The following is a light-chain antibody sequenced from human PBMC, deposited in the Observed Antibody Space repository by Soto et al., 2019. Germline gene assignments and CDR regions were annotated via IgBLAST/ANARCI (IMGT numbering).Light chain of an antibody. J-gene: IGKJ1*01. CDR1: QGISSY. CDR3: QQYNSYSRT. Sequence: EIQLTQSPSFLSASVGDRVPITCRASQGISSYLAWYQQKPGKAPNLLIHTASTLQSGVPSRFSGSGSGTEFTLTISSLQPEDFATYYCQQYNSYSRTFGQGTKVDIK. V-gene: IGKV1-9*01. CDR2: TAS.